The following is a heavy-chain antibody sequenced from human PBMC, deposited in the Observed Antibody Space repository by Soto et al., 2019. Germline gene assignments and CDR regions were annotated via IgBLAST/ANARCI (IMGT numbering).Heavy chain of an antibody. V-gene: IGHV3-15*07. CDR2: LKSKGDGALA. J-gene: IGHJ4*02. CDR3: ATLATYGSGSYYVF. CDR1: GFTLNDAW. D-gene: IGHD3-10*01. Sequence: GGSLRLSCAVSGFTLNDAWMNWVRQAPGKGLEWVGLLKSKGDGALADDAVTVKGRFIFSRDDSKNTLYLQMSSLKTEVTGVYYFATLATYGSGSYYVFWGQGTLVTVSS.